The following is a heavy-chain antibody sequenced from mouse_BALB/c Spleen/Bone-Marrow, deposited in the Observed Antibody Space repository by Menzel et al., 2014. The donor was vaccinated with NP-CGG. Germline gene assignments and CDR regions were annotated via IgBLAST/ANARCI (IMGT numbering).Heavy chain of an antibody. D-gene: IGHD1-1*01. Sequence: VMLVESGPALVKPGASVKISCKASGYSLTSYYIHWVKQRPGQGLEWIGWIFPSNGSTKYNEKFKGKATLTADTSASTAYMQLSSLTSEDSAVYFCVRSDYYGSTYGFYSWGQCTPLTVSS. CDR1: GYSLTSYY. CDR3: VRSDYYGSTYGFYS. V-gene: IGHV1-66*01. J-gene: IGHJ2*01. CDR2: IFPSNGST.